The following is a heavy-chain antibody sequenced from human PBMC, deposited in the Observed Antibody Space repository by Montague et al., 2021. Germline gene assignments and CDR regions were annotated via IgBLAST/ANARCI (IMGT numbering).Heavy chain of an antibody. D-gene: IGHD3-10*01. J-gene: IGHJ5*02. CDR1: SGSIFHAH. CDR2: VFYGGAT. CDR3: AKQDYFVSGTSYKGFDP. Sequence: SETLSLTCTVSSGSIFHAHWSWVRQPPGKGLEWLGSVFYGGATSXNPSLKSRVTMSIDTSTNQFSLKLSFVTAADTAAYYCAKQDYFVSGTSYKGFDPWGQGILVTVSS. V-gene: IGHV4-59*08.